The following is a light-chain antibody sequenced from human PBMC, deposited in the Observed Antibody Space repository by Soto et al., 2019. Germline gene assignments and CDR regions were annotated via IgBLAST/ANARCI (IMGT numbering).Light chain of an antibody. CDR3: QQYGSSSYT. CDR1: QSVSSNY. CDR2: DAS. Sequence: EIVLTQSPATLSLSPGERATLSCGASQSVSSNYLAWYQQKPGLAPSLLLYDASTRATGITDRFSGSGSGTDFTLTISSLDREDFAVYYCQQYGSSSYTFGQGTKMEIK. J-gene: IGKJ2*01. V-gene: IGKV3D-20*01.